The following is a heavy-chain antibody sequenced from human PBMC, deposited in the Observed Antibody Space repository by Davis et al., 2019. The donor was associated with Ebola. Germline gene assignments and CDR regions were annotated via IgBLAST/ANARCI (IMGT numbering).Heavy chain of an antibody. CDR3: ARVVSGY. V-gene: IGHV3-7*03. CDR2: IRKDGDQK. CDR1: GLTFSNFG. Sequence: GESLKISCATSGLTFSNFGMSWVRQAPGKGLEWVATIRKDGDQKFYVDSVKGRFIISRDNARNSLYLQMNSLKTEDTAVYYCARVVSGYWGQGTLVSVSS. J-gene: IGHJ4*02. D-gene: IGHD6-25*01.